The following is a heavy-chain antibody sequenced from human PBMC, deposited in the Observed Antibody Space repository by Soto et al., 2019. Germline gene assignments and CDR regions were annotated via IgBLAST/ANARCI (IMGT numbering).Heavy chain of an antibody. D-gene: IGHD4-17*01. Sequence: QVQLEQSGPEVKRPGSSVKVSCKASGGTFNSYSVNWVRQAPGQGLEWIGGVIPLYNTSNYALKFQGRVTITVDKSTSTVYMSLSSLRSDDTAVYFCSRGSSMTAVTVFEHWGQGTLVTVSS. CDR1: GGTFNSYS. V-gene: IGHV1-69*06. CDR2: VIPLYNTS. J-gene: IGHJ5*02. CDR3: SRGSSMTAVTVFEH.